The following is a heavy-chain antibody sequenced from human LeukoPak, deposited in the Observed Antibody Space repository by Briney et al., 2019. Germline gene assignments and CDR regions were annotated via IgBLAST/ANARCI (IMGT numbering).Heavy chain of an antibody. D-gene: IGHD6-13*01. CDR2: INPNSGGT. CDR1: GYIFTGYY. Sequence: GASVKVSCKASGYIFTGYYMHWVRQAPGQGLEWMGRINPNSGGTNYAQKFQGRVTMTRDTSISTAYMELSRLRSDDTAVYYCASLAAAATNWFDPWGQGTLVTVSS. CDR3: ASLAAAATNWFDP. V-gene: IGHV1-2*06. J-gene: IGHJ5*02.